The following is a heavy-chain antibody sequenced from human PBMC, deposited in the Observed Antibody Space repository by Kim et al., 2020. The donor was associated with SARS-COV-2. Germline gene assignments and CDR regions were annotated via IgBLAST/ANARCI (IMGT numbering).Heavy chain of an antibody. J-gene: IGHJ4*02. Sequence: SDSEKGRLSISRDNSTNPLYLQMNSMRAADTAEYYCAKSNSGYYAYLDSWGQGILVTVSS. V-gene: IGHV3-23*01. CDR3: AKSNSGYYAYLDS. D-gene: IGHD3-22*01.